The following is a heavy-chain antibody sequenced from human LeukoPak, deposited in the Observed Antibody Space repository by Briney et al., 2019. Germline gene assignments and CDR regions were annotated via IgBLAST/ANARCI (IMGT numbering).Heavy chain of an antibody. J-gene: IGHJ6*02. CDR2: ISWYSGNI. V-gene: IGHV3-9*01. CDR3: ARDVLCRAFYYAMDV. D-gene: IGHD2-21*01. CDR1: GFTFDDHA. Sequence: PGGSLRLACVASGFTFDDHAMHWVRQAPGKGLEWVSSISWYSGNIGYADSVKGRFSISRDNAKNTLYLEMNSLRTDDTALYFCARDVLCRAFYYAMDVWGQGTTVAVSS.